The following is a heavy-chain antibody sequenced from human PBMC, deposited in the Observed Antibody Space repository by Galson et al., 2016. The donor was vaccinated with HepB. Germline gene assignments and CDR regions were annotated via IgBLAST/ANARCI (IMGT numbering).Heavy chain of an antibody. V-gene: IGHV1-46*01. J-gene: IGHJ5*02. CDR2: INPNGGHT. D-gene: IGHD2-15*01. Sequence: SVKVSCKASGYTFTSYYIHWMRQAPRQGLEWMGIINPNGGHTNYAQKFQGRLTITSDASTTTVYMDLSSLTSEGTAVYYCASARMWEGSCSGGTCYGWLDPWGQGTLVTV. CDR1: GYTFTSYY. CDR3: ASARMWEGSCSGGTCYGWLDP.